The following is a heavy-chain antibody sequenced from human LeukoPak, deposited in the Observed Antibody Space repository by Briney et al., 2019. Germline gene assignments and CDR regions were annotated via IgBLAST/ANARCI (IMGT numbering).Heavy chain of an antibody. CDR1: GYTFTSYD. D-gene: IGHD2-15*01. CDR2: IIPIFGTA. Sequence: ASVKVSCKASGYTFTSYDINWVRQAPGQGLEWMGGIIPIFGTANYAQKFQGRVTITADESTSTAYMELSSLRSEDTAVYYCASGLGFCSGNDCTNLVKDYYYGMNVWGQGTTVTVSS. CDR3: ASGLGFCSGNDCTNLVKDYYYGMNV. V-gene: IGHV1-69*13. J-gene: IGHJ6*02.